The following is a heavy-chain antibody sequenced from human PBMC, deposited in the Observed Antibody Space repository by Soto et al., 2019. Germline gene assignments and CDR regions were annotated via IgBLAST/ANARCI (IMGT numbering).Heavy chain of an antibody. V-gene: IGHV1-18*04. D-gene: IGHD3-3*01. CDR1: GYTFTSYG. Sequence: ASVKVSCKASGYTFTSYGISWVRQAPGQGLEWMGWISAYNGNTNYAQRLQGRVTMTTDTSTSTAYMELRSLRSDDTAVYYCARDRKYDFWSGYLSWFDPWGQGTLVTVSS. J-gene: IGHJ5*02. CDR2: ISAYNGNT. CDR3: ARDRKYDFWSGYLSWFDP.